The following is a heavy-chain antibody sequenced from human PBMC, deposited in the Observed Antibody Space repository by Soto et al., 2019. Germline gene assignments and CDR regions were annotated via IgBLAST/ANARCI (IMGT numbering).Heavy chain of an antibody. V-gene: IGHV1-2*04. CDR2: INPNSGGT. J-gene: IGHJ6*02. D-gene: IGHD2-15*01. CDR3: ARGYCSGGSCSPIYYYYGMDV. Sequence: ASVNVSCKASGYTFTGYYMHWVRQAPGQGLEWMGWINPNSGGTNYAQKFQGWVTMTRDTSISTAYMELSRLRSDDTAVYYCARGYCSGGSCSPIYYYYGMDVWGQGTTVTVSS. CDR1: GYTFTGYY.